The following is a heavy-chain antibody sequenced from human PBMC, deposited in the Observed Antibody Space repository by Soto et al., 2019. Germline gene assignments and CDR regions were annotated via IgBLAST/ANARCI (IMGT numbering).Heavy chain of an antibody. J-gene: IGHJ6*03. CDR2: IWYDGSNK. D-gene: IGHD6-13*01. CDR1: GFTFSSYG. V-gene: IGHV3-33*01. Sequence: PGGSLGLSCAASGFTFSSYGMHWVRQAPGKGLEWVAVIWYDGSNKYYADSVKGRFTISRDNSKNTLYLQMNSLRAEDTAVYYCARKYFIAAENYYYMDVWGKGTTVTVSS. CDR3: ARKYFIAAENYYYMDV.